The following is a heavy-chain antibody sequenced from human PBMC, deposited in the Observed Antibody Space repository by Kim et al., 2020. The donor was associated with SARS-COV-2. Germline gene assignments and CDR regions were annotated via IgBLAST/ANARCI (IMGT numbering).Heavy chain of an antibody. J-gene: IGHJ4*02. CDR2: INAGNGNT. V-gene: IGHV1-3*01. CDR3: ARAMGYGDPWLGD. D-gene: IGHD4-17*01. CDR1: GYIFTRYT. Sequence: ASVKVSCKASGYIFTRYTMHWVRQAPGQRLEWMGWINAGNGNTKYSQKFQGRVTITRDTSANTAYMELSSLRSEDTAVYYCARAMGYGDPWLGDWGQGTL.